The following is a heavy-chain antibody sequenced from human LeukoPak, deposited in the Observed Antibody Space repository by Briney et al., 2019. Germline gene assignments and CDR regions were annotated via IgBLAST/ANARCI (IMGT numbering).Heavy chain of an antibody. Sequence: TLSLPCTVSGGSISSGSYYWSWIRQPAGEGLGWIGRIYTSGSTNYNPSLKSRVTISVDTRKNQFSLKLSSVTAADTAVYYCAGATHSTKADYWGQGTLVTVSS. V-gene: IGHV4-61*02. CDR3: AGATHSTKADY. D-gene: IGHD5-24*01. CDR1: GGSISSGSYY. J-gene: IGHJ4*02. CDR2: IYTSGST.